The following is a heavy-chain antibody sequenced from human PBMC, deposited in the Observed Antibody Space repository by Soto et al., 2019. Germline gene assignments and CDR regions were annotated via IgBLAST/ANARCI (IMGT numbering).Heavy chain of an antibody. Sequence: LWQLPETLSLTCAVYGGSFSGYYWSWIRQPPGKGLEWIGEINHSGSTNYNPSLKSRVTISVDTSKNQFSLKLSSVTAADTAVYYCARAPWEALGNWFDPWGQGTLVTVSS. CDR3: ARAPWEALGNWFDP. CDR1: GGSFSGYY. J-gene: IGHJ5*02. CDR2: INHSGST. D-gene: IGHD1-26*01. V-gene: IGHV4-34*01.